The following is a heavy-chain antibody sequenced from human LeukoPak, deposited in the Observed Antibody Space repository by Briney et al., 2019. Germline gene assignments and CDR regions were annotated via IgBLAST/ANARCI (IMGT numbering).Heavy chain of an antibody. J-gene: IGHJ6*02. CDR2: IIPIFGTA. V-gene: IGHV1-69*05. CDR3: AKDAEQWLSPDYYYGMDV. CDR1: GGTFSSYA. Sequence: ASVKVSCKASGGTFSSYAISWVRQAPGQGLEWVGGIIPIFGTANYAQKFQGRVTITTDESTSTAYMELSSLRSEDTAVYYCAKDAEQWLSPDYYYGMDVWGQGTTVTVSS. D-gene: IGHD6-19*01.